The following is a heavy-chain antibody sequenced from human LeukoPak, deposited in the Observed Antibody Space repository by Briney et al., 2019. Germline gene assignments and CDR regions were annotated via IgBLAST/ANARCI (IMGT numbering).Heavy chain of an antibody. D-gene: IGHD7-27*01. J-gene: IGHJ4*02. V-gene: IGHV4-59*02. CDR1: GGSVSDYH. CDR3: ASRKLGNDY. CDR2: IYYTENT. Sequence: SETLSLIFTISGGSVSDYHGTWIRQSPAKVLEWIGYIYYTENTSYSPSLKSRVTISADTSQNQFSLKLSSVTAADTAVYYCASRKLGNDYWGQGTLVTVSS.